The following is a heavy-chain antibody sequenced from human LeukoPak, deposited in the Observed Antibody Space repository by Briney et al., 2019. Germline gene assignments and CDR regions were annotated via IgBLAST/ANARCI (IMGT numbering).Heavy chain of an antibody. J-gene: IGHJ4*02. V-gene: IGHV3-21*01. CDR3: ASAEYSSSSG. CDR2: ISGSSSYM. Sequence: GGSLRLSCAASGFTFSSYSMNWVRQAPGKGLEWVSSISGSSSYMYYADSVKGRFTISRDNAKNSLYLQMNSLRAEDTAVYYCASAEYSSSSGWGQGTLVTVSS. D-gene: IGHD6-6*01. CDR1: GFTFSSYS.